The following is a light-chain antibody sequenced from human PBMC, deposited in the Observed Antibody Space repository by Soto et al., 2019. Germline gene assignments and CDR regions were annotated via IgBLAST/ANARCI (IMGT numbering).Light chain of an antibody. V-gene: IGLV2-14*03. CDR3: TSWTTSTTMI. J-gene: IGLJ2*01. CDR2: DFN. Sequence: QSALTQPASVSGSPGQSITISFTVTISDIVAYNFVSFYQQHPFKAAKLMLYDFNIRPSVFSNRFAVSKSGNTASLTISGXEAEDEDDYDCTSWTTSTTMIFGGGTKVTVL. CDR1: ISDIVAYNF.